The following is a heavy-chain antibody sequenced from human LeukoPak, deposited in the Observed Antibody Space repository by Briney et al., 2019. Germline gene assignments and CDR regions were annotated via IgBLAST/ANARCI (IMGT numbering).Heavy chain of an antibody. D-gene: IGHD2-21*02. CDR3: ASNEIAYCGGDCIVFDY. CDR2: IYYSGST. Sequence: SQTLSLTCTVSGGPISSGGYYWSWIRQHPGKGLEWIGYIYYSGSTYYNPSLKSRVTISVDTSKNQFSLKLSSVTAADTAVYYCASNEIAYCGGDCIVFDYWGQGTLVTVSS. CDR1: GGPISSGGYY. V-gene: IGHV4-31*03. J-gene: IGHJ4*02.